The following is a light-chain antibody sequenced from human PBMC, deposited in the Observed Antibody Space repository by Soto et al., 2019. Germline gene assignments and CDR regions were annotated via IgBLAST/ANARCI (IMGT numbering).Light chain of an antibody. CDR2: EVS. V-gene: IGLV2-8*01. CDR3: SSYAASNNFV. Sequence: QSALTQPPSASGSPGQSVTISCTGTSSDVGGYNYVSWYQQHPGKAPKLMIYEVSERPSGVPDRFSGSKSSNTASLTVSGLQAEAEADYYCSSYAASNNFVFGNGTKVTV. J-gene: IGLJ1*01. CDR1: SSDVGGYNY.